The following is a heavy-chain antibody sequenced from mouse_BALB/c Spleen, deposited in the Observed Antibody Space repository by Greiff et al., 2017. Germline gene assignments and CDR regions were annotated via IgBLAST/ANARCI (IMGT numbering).Heavy chain of an antibody. CDR2: VNPYNGGT. V-gene: IGHV1-19*01. D-gene: IGHD3-2*02. CDR1: GYTFTDYY. Sequence: VQLKQSGPELVKPGASVKMSCKASGYTFTDYYMDWVKQSHGESFEWIGRVNPYNGGTSYNQKFKGKATLTVDKSSSTAYMELNSLTSEDSAVYYCPATRLYAMDYWGQGTSVTVSS. CDR3: PATRLYAMDY. J-gene: IGHJ4*01.